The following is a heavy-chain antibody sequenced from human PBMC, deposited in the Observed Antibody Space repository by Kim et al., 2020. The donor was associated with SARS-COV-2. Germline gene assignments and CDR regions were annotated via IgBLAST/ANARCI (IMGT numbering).Heavy chain of an antibody. CDR1: GYSFTSYW. V-gene: IGHV5-10-1*01. D-gene: IGHD6-13*01. CDR2: IDPSDSYT. Sequence: GESLKISRKGSGYSFTSYWISWVRQMPGKGLEWMGRIDPSDSYTNYSPSFQGHVTISADKSISTAYLQWSSLKASDTAMYYCARLPKYSSSWYRTPKNWFDPWGQGTLVTVSS. CDR3: ARLPKYSSSWYRTPKNWFDP. J-gene: IGHJ5*02.